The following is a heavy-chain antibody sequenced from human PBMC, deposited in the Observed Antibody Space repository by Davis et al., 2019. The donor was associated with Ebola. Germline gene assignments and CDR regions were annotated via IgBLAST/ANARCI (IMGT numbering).Heavy chain of an antibody. V-gene: IGHV3-53*04. Sequence: GESLKISCAAYGFTVSSNYMSWVRQAPGKGLEWVSVIYSGGSTYYADSVKGRFTISRHNSKNTLYLQMNSLRAEDTAVYYCARIWLYGMDVWGQGTTVTVSS. CDR2: IYSGGST. CDR3: ARIWLYGMDV. D-gene: IGHD6-19*01. CDR1: GFTVSSNY. J-gene: IGHJ6*02.